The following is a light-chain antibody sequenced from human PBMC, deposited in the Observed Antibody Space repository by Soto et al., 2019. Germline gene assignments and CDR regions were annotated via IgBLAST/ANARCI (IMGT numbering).Light chain of an antibody. J-gene: IGKJ4*01. Sequence: VITQSPATLSVSPGERATLSCRASQTLGSNVAWYQQKPGQAPRLLIYDASTTASGAPARFSGSGSGTEFTLTITSLQSEVCAFYYCQHYNTWPLSFGGGTKVEI. CDR3: QHYNTWPLS. V-gene: IGKV3-15*01. CDR2: DAS. CDR1: QTLGSN.